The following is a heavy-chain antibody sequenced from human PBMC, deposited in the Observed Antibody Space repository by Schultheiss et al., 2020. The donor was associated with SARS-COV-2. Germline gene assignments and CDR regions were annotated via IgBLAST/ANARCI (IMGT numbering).Heavy chain of an antibody. V-gene: IGHV5-51*01. Sequence: GGSLRLSCQGSGYSFTTYWIGWVRQMPGKDLEWMGIIYPGDSDTRYSPSFQGQVTISADKSITTAYLQWGSLKASDTATYYCARHVLWVARRLDEGMDVWGQGTTVTVSS. CDR1: GYSFTTYW. CDR2: IYPGDSDT. J-gene: IGHJ6*02. CDR3: ARHVLWVARRLDEGMDV. D-gene: IGHD3-16*01.